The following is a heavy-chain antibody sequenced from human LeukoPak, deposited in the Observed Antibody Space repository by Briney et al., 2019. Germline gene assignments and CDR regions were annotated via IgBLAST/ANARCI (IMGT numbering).Heavy chain of an antibody. V-gene: IGHV4-34*01. Sequence: SETLSLTCAVYGGSFSGYYWSWIRQPPGKGLEWIGEINHSGSTNYNPSLKSRVTISVDTSKNRFSLKLSSVTAADTAVYYCARSVVVPAASPRNDAFDIWGQGTMVTVSS. CDR3: ARSVVVPAASPRNDAFDI. D-gene: IGHD2-2*01. CDR1: GGSFSGYY. CDR2: INHSGST. J-gene: IGHJ3*02.